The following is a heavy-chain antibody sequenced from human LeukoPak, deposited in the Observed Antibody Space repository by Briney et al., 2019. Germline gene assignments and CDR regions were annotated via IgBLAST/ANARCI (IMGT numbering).Heavy chain of an antibody. CDR1: GGSISGYY. CDR2: INHSGST. Sequence: SETLSLTCAVYGGSISGYYWSWIRQPPGKGLEWIGEINHSGSTNYNPSLKSRVTISVDTSKNQFSLKLSSVTAADTAVYYCARGQQLGRDFDYWGQGTLVTVSS. J-gene: IGHJ4*02. V-gene: IGHV4-34*01. D-gene: IGHD6-13*01. CDR3: ARGQQLGRDFDY.